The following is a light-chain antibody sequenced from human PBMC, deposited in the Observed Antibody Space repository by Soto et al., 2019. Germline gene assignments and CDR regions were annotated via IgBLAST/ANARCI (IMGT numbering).Light chain of an antibody. CDR3: AAWDDSLSGFYV. CDR1: SSNIGSNY. CDR2: RNN. Sequence: QPVLTQPPSASGTPGQRVTISCSGSSSNIGSNYVYCYQQLPGTAPKLLIYRNNQLPSGVPDRFSGSKSGTSASLAISGLRSENEAYYYCAAWDDSLSGFYVFGTGTKLTVL. V-gene: IGLV1-47*01. J-gene: IGLJ1*01.